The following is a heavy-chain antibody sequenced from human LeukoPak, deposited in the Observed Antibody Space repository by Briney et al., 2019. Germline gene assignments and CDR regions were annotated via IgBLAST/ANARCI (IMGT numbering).Heavy chain of an antibody. Sequence: SETLSLTCTVSGGSISSYYWSWIRQPPGKGLEWIGYIYYSGSTNYNPSLKTRVTISEDTSKNQFSLKLTSVTAADTAVYYCARTLVRGVIRPNGMDVWGQGTTVTVSS. D-gene: IGHD3-10*01. CDR3: ARTLVRGVIRPNGMDV. J-gene: IGHJ6*02. CDR2: IYYSGST. V-gene: IGHV4-59*01. CDR1: GGSISSYY.